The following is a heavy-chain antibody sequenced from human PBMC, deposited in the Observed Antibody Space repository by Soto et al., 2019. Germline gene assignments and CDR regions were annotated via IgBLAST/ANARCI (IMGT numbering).Heavy chain of an antibody. CDR1: GDSISSADYY. J-gene: IGHJ6*02. CDR2: ILYSGTT. CDR3: ARDLWVEPELYYYGMDV. D-gene: IGHD1-1*01. Sequence: QVQLQESGPGLVRPSQTLSLTCTVSGDSISSADYYWSWIRQTTGKGLEWIGHILYSGTTYYNPSITSRLTVSVDTSKPNFSLRLTSVTAADTAVYYCARDLWVEPELYYYGMDVWGQGTTVTVSS. V-gene: IGHV4-30-4*01.